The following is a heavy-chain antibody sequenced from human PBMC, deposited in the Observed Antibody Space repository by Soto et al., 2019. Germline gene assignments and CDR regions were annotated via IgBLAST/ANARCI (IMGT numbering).Heavy chain of an antibody. CDR2: IIPIFGTA. CDR1: GGTFSSYA. J-gene: IGHJ4*02. CDR3: ARAGRVVVVAAPFDY. Sequence: QVQLVQSGAEVKKPGSSVKVSCKASGGTFSSYAISWVRQAPGQGLEWMGGIIPIFGTANYAQKFQGRVTITADESTSTAYMEVSSLRSEETAVYFCARAGRVVVVAAPFDYWGQGTLVTGSS. V-gene: IGHV1-69*01. D-gene: IGHD2-15*01.